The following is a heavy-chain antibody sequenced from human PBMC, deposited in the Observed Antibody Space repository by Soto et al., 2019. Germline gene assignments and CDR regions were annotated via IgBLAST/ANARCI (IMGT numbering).Heavy chain of an antibody. CDR1: GYTFTSYG. D-gene: IGHD2-21*01. CDR3: ARDKDAGHSNWFDP. Sequence: GASVKVSCKASGYTFTSYGISWGRQAPGQGLEWMGWISAYNGNTNYAQKLQGRVTMTTDTSTSTAYMELRSLRSDDTAVYYCARDKDAGHSNWFDPWGQGTLVTVSS. V-gene: IGHV1-18*01. CDR2: ISAYNGNT. J-gene: IGHJ5*02.